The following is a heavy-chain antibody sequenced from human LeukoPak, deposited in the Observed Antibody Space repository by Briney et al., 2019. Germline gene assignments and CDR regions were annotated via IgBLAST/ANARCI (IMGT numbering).Heavy chain of an antibody. CDR3: ARQGVGATRSYYYYYGMDV. J-gene: IGHJ6*02. V-gene: IGHV5-51*01. CDR2: IYPGDSDT. CDR1: GYSFTSYW. D-gene: IGHD1-26*01. Sequence: GESLKISCKGSGYSFTSYWIGWVRPMPGKGLEWMGIIYPGDSDTRYSPSFQGQVTISADKSISTAYLQWSSLKASDTAMYYCARQGVGATRSYYYYYGMDVWGQGTTVTVSS.